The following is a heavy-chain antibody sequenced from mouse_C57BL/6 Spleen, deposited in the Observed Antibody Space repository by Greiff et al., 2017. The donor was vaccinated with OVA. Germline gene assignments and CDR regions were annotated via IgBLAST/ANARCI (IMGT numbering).Heavy chain of an antibody. CDR2: ISDGGSYT. D-gene: IGHD2-4*01. CDR1: GFTFSSYA. V-gene: IGHV5-4*01. J-gene: IGHJ4*01. CDR3: AREGNGDYDSAMDY. Sequence: EVQVVESGGGLVKPGGSLKLSCAASGFTFSSYAMSWVRQTPEKRLEWVTTISDGGSYTYYPDNVKGRFTISRDNAKNNLYLQMSHLKSEDTAMYYCAREGNGDYDSAMDYWGQGTSVTVSS.